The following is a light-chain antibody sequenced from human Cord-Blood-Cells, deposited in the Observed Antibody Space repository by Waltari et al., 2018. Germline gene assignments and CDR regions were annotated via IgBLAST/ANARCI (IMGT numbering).Light chain of an antibody. Sequence: GQSITISCTGTSSDVGSYNLVSWYQQHPGKAPKLMIYEGSKRPSGVSNRFSGSKSGNTASLTISGLQAEDEADYYCCSYAGSSTVVFGGGTKLTVL. CDR3: CSYAGSSTVV. V-gene: IGLV2-23*01. CDR2: EGS. J-gene: IGLJ2*01. CDR1: SSDVGSYNL.